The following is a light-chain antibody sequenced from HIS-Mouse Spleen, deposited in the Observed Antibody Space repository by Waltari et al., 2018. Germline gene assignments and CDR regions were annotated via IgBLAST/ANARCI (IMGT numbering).Light chain of an antibody. V-gene: IGLV1-51*01. J-gene: IGLJ2*01. CDR1: SSNIGNNY. CDR3: GTWDSSLSAVV. Sequence: QSVLTQPPSVSAAPGQKVTISCSGSSSNIGNNYVSWYQQLPGTAPKLPIYENTKRPSGIPDRFSGSKSGTSATLGITALQTGDEADYYCGTWDSSLSAVVFGGGTKLTVL. CDR2: ENT.